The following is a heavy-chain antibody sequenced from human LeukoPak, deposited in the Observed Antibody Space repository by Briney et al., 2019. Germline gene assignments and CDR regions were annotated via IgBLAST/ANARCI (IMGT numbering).Heavy chain of an antibody. D-gene: IGHD6-13*01. V-gene: IGHV4-38-2*01. CDR1: GSSISNTYY. J-gene: IGHJ3*02. CDR2: IYNSGCT. CDR3: ARNNTRSVSRGSSRRRAIAFDI. Sequence: KASETLSLTCAVSGSSISNTYYWGWIRQPPGKGLEWIGSIYNSGCTYYNPSLRSRVTISVDTSKNQFSLKLRSVTAADTAVYYCARNNTRSVSRGSSRRRAIAFDIWGQGTMVTVSS.